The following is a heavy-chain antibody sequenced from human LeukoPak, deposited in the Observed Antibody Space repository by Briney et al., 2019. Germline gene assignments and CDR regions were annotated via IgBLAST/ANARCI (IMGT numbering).Heavy chain of an antibody. D-gene: IGHD3-10*01. CDR3: AKGYLMVRALFFGY. CDR2: ISGSGGST. V-gene: IGHV3-23*01. CDR1: GFTFSSYA. J-gene: IGHJ4*02. Sequence: GGSLRLSCAASGFTFSSYAMSWVRQAPGKGLEWVSAISGSGGSTYYADSVKGRFTISRDNSKITLYLQMNSLRAEDTAVYYCAKGYLMVRALFFGYWGQGTLVTVSS.